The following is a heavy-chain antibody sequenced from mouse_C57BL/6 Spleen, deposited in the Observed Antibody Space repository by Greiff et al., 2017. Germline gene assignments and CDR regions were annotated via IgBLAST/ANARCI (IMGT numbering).Heavy chain of an antibody. Sequence: QVQLQQSGAELVKPGASVKISCKASGYAFSSYWMNWVKQRPGQGLEWIGQIYPGDGDTNYNGKFKGKATLTADKSSSTAYMQLSSLTSEDSAVYFCAKGDYDGYYCDYWGQGTTLTVSS. CDR2: IYPGDGDT. CDR3: AKGDYDGYYCDY. D-gene: IGHD2-4*01. V-gene: IGHV1-80*01. J-gene: IGHJ2*01. CDR1: GYAFSSYW.